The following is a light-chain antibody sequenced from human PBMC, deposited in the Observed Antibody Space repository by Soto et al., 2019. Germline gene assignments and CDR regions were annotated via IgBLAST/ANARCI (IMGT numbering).Light chain of an antibody. J-gene: IGKJ1*01. V-gene: IGKV3-20*01. CDR3: QQYGSAPWT. CDR1: QSVGSSH. Sequence: EIVLTQSPGTLSLSPGERATLSCRASQSVGSSHLAWYQQEPGQAPRLLIYGASSRATGIPYRFSGSGSGTDFTLTISRLAPEDFAVYYCQQYGSAPWTFGQGTKVEIK. CDR2: GAS.